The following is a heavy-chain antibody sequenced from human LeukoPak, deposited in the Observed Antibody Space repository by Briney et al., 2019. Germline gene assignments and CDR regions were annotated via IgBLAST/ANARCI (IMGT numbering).Heavy chain of an antibody. J-gene: IGHJ4*02. CDR1: GFTFSSYG. D-gene: IGHD6-13*01. CDR3: AKDPFHSSSWYYFDY. V-gene: IGHV3-30*02. CDR2: IRYDGSNR. Sequence: GGSLRLSCAASGFTFSSYGMHWVRQAPGKGLEWVAFIRYDGSNRYYADSVKGRFTISRDNSKKTLHLQMNSLRAEDTAVYYCAKDPFHSSSWYYFDYWGQGTLVTVSS.